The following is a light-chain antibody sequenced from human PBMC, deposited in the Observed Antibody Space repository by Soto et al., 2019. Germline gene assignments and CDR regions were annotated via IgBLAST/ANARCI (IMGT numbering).Light chain of an antibody. Sequence: EIVMTPSPTILSVSPVDRVTLSCRASQSVRSNSAWYQQKPGQAPRLLIYGASTRATGIPARCSGSGSGTEFTLTISSLQSEDFAVYYCQQYNNWPPITFGQGTRLEIK. CDR2: GAS. V-gene: IGKV3-15*01. J-gene: IGKJ5*01. CDR1: QSVRSN. CDR3: QQYNNWPPIT.